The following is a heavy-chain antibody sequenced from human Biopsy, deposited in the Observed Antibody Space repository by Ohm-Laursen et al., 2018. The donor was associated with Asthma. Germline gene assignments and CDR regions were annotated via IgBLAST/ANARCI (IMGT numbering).Heavy chain of an antibody. J-gene: IGHJ6*02. D-gene: IGHD2-21*02. CDR2: ISGSGGST. CDR3: ARDAGYCGGDCYSLLEYYYYYYGMDV. Sequence: SLRLSCAASGFTFSSYAMSWVRQAPGKGLEWASAISGSGGSTYYADSVKGRFTISRDNAKNSLYLQMNSLRDEDTAVYYCARDAGYCGGDCYSLLEYYYYYYGMDVWGQGTTATVSS. V-gene: IGHV3-23*01. CDR1: GFTFSSYA.